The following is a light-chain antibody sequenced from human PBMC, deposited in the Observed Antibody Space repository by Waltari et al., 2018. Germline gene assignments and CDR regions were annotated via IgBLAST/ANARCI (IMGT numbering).Light chain of an antibody. V-gene: IGKV1-5*03. CDR3: QQYHDSPWT. CDR2: QAS. Sequence: DIQMTQSPSTLSASVGDRITITCRASQNINRWLVGFQQKPGKSPKLLIYQASSLESGVPSRFSGSGSGTEFTLTISSLQRDDFATYYCQQYHDSPWTFGQGTQVEI. CDR1: QNINRW. J-gene: IGKJ1*01.